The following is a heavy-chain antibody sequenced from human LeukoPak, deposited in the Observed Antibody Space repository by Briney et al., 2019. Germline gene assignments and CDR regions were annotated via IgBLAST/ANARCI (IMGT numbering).Heavy chain of an antibody. J-gene: IGHJ4*02. V-gene: IGHV1-8*01. CDR1: GYTFTSYD. CDR2: MNPNSGNT. CDR3: ATELQWKEY. Sequence: ASVTVSCTASGYTFTSYDINWVRQAPGQGLEWLGWMNPNSGNTGYAQKFQGRVTMTSDTSIDTAYMELSSLRSEDTAVYYCATELQWKEYWGQGTLVTVSS. D-gene: IGHD1-26*01.